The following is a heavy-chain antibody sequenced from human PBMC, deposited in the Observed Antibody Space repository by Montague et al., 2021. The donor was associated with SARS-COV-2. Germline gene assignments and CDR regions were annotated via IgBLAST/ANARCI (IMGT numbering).Heavy chain of an antibody. Sequence: SETLSLTCTVSGDSISSSSYNRGWIRQPPGKGLEWIGSVHYSGRPYYNPSLKSRVTIYVDTSKIQLSLKLSSVTAADTAVYYCTRHVHMTWPEPSPGFDYWGQGTLVTVSS. D-gene: IGHD1-1*01. CDR1: GDSISSSSYN. CDR2: VHYSGRP. V-gene: IGHV4-39*01. CDR3: TRHVHMTWPEPSPGFDY. J-gene: IGHJ4*02.